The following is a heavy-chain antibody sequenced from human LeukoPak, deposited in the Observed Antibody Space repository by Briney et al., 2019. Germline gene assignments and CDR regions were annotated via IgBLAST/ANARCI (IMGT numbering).Heavy chain of an antibody. CDR3: ARETEMANLDY. J-gene: IGHJ4*02. CDR2: IKQDGSEK. CDR1: GFTFSSYW. D-gene: IGHD5-24*01. Sequence: GGSLRLSCTASGFTFSSYWMNWVRQAPGKGLEWVANIKQDGSEKYYVDSVKGRFTISRDDAKKSLYLQMNSLRAEDTAVYYCARETEMANLDYWGQGTLVTVSS. V-gene: IGHV3-7*04.